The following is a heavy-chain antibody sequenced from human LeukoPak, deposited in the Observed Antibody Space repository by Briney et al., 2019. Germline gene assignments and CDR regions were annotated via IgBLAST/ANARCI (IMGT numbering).Heavy chain of an antibody. CDR2: IRYDGSNK. Sequence: PGGSLRLSCAASGFTFSSYGMHWVRQAPGKGLEWVAFIRYDGSNKYYADSVKGRFTISRDNSKNTLYLQMNSLRAEDTAVYYCAKDKGSDDYYFDYWGQGTLVTVSS. D-gene: IGHD2-21*02. CDR3: AKDKGSDDYYFDY. J-gene: IGHJ4*02. V-gene: IGHV3-30*02. CDR1: GFTFSSYG.